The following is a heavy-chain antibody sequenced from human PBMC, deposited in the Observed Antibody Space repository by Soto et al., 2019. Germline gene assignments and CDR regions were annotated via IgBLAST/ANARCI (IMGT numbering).Heavy chain of an antibody. J-gene: IGHJ6*04. CDR3: ARERELSSHGMDV. CDR1: GGSISIGGYS. V-gene: IGHV4-30-2*01. D-gene: IGHD1-7*01. CDR2: IYHSGST. Sequence: QLQLQESGSVLVKPSQTLSLTCAVSGGSISIGGYSWSCIRQPPGKGLEWIGYIYHSGSTYYNPYLQHRDTISVDSSKRQFSLKLSSVTAADTAVYYCARERELSSHGMDVWGEGTTVPVSS.